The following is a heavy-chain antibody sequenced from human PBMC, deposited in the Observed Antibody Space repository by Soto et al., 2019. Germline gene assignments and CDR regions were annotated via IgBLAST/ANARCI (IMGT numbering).Heavy chain of an antibody. D-gene: IGHD3-22*01. CDR3: ARGVGYSDSSGYPFDY. J-gene: IGHJ4*02. CDR2: INPRSGKT. CDR1: GDTLSTYY. Sequence: VQLVQSGAEVKRPGASVKISCKASGDTLSTYYMHWARQAPGQGLEWMGIINPRSGKTNYPQKFPGRVTMTTDTSTPTVYMELSTLRSEDTAMYYCARGVGYSDSSGYPFDYWGQGTLVTVSS. V-gene: IGHV1-46*03.